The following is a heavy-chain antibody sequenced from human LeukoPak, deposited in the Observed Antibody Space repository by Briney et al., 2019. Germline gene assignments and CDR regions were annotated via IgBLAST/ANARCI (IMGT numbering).Heavy chain of an antibody. J-gene: IGHJ4*02. D-gene: IGHD1-26*01. V-gene: IGHV3-21*01. CDR2: ISTSSSYI. CDR1: GFTFSTYS. Sequence: AGGSLRLSCVASGFTFSTYSMHWVRQAPGKGLEWVSSISTSSSYIYYADSVKGRFTISRDNAKNSLFLQMSGLRAEDTAVYYCAREERRVSSRIDFWGQGTLVTVSS. CDR3: AREERRVSSRIDF.